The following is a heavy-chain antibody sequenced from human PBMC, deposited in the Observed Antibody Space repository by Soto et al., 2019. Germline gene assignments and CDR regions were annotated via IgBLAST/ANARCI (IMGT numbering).Heavy chain of an antibody. J-gene: IGHJ6*02. CDR3: ARSGESSSSPGYYYSMDV. V-gene: IGHV5-51*01. CDR2: IYPGDSDT. Sequence: GESLKISCKGSGYSFTSYWIGWVRQMPGKGLEWMGIIYPGDSDTRYSPSFQGQVTISADKSISTAYLQWSSLKASDTAMYYCARSGESSSSPGYYYSMDVWGQGTTVTVSS. CDR1: GYSFTSYW. D-gene: IGHD6-6*01.